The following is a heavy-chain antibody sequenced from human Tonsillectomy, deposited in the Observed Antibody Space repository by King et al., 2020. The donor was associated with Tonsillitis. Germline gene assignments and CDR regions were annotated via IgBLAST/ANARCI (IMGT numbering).Heavy chain of an antibody. J-gene: IGHJ4*02. CDR2: MYSSGSI. D-gene: IGHD1-26*01. CDR3: ARYVSGSFDY. Sequence: QLQESGPGVVKPSETLSLTCTVSGASISSSDNYWAWIRQPPGKWLEWIGYMYSSGSIFYNPSLKSRITISGGTSENRFSLKLNSVTAADTAVYFCARYVSGSFDYWGQGALVTVSS. CDR1: GASISSSDNY. V-gene: IGHV4-39*01.